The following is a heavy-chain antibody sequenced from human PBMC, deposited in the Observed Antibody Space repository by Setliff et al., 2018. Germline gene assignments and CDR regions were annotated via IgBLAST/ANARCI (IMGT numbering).Heavy chain of an antibody. CDR3: ARNWVTAQHYYYGMDV. CDR2: IYSGGST. CDR1: GFTVSSNY. Sequence: GGSLRLSCAASGFTVSSNYMSWVRQAPGKGLEWVSVIYSGGSTYYADSVKGRFTISRDNSKNTLYLQMDSLRAEDTAVYYCARNWVTAQHYYYGMDVWGQGTTVTVSS. J-gene: IGHJ6*02. V-gene: IGHV3-66*01. D-gene: IGHD2-21*02.